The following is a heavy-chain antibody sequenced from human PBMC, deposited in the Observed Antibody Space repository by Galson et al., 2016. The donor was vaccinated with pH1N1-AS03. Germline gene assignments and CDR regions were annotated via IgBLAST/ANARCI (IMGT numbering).Heavy chain of an antibody. V-gene: IGHV1-69*13. CDR1: AGTFATFA. Sequence: SVKVSCKASAGTFATFAVSWVRQARGQGLEWMGGVIPLSGTTNYAQKFQGRVTITADDSAGTAYMDLSSLRSDDTAVYYCARDQYRDTSTDFYESAYWGQGTLVTVSS. J-gene: IGHJ4*02. D-gene: IGHD2/OR15-2a*01. CDR2: VIPLSGTT. CDR3: ARDQYRDTSTDFYESAY.